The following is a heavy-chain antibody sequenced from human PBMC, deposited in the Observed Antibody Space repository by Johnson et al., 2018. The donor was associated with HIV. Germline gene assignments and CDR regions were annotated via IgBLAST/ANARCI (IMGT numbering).Heavy chain of an antibody. CDR1: GFTFSDHY. CDR2: TRNKANSYTT. J-gene: IGHJ3*02. D-gene: IGHD3-16*01. CDR3: STDPLYYDYPLGAYDI. V-gene: IGHV3-72*01. Sequence: MLLVESGGGVVQPGRSLRLSCAASGFTFSDHYMDWVRQAPGKGLEWVGRTRNKANSYTTEYAASVKGRFTISRDDSKNSLYLQMNSLKTEDTAVYYCSTDPLYYDYPLGAYDIWGQGTIVTVSS.